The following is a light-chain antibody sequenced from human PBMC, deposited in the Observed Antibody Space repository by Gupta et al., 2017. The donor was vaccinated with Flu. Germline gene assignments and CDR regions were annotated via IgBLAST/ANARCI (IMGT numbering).Light chain of an antibody. V-gene: IGLV1-40*01. CDR3: QSYDSSRSGYV. CDR1: SINIGADYD. J-gene: IGLJ1*01. Sequence: VTSTGTGSSINIGADYDVHWYQQLPGTAPKLLIYGNRNRPSGVPDWFSDSKYGTSASLAITGLQAEDEADYYCQSYDSSRSGYVFGTGTKVTVL. CDR2: GNR.